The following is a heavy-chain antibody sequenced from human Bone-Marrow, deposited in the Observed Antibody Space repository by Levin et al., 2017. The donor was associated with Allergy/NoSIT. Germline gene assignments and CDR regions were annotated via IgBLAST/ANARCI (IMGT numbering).Heavy chain of an antibody. CDR2: IMPIFGTT. V-gene: IGHV1-69*13. CDR1: GGTFSSYT. D-gene: IGHD3-22*01. Sequence: ASVKVSCKTSGGTFSSYTFSWVRQAPGQGLEWMGGIMPIFGTTNYAQNFQGRVTITADESTSTAYMELSSLRSEDTAVYYCARDRDSYDYDGSGPFFDYWGQGTLVTVSS. CDR3: ARDRDSYDYDGSGPFFDY. J-gene: IGHJ4*02.